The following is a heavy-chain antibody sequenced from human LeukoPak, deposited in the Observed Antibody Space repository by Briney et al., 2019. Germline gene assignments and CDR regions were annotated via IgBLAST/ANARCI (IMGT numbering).Heavy chain of an antibody. D-gene: IGHD4-23*01. CDR2: INQDGSDK. Sequence: PGGSLRLSCAASGLTFSSYWMSWVRQAPGKGLEWVANINQDGSDKYYVDSVKGRFTISRDNAKNSLYLQMNSLRAEDTAVYYCARVRGSTVVTPFDYWGQGTLVTVPS. V-gene: IGHV3-7*01. CDR3: ARVRGSTVVTPFDY. CDR1: GLTFSSYW. J-gene: IGHJ4*02.